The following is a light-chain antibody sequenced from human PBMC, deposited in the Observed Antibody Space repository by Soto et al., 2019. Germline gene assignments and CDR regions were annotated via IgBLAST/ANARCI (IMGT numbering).Light chain of an antibody. V-gene: IGKV2-28*01. CDR3: MQSVQTPIT. CDR2: WGS. J-gene: IGKJ5*01. CDR1: QSLLHSDGYSY. Sequence: IVMSQSPLSLPVTSGEPASISCRSSQSLLHSDGYSYLDWYLQKPGQSPQLLIYWGSSRASGVPDRFSGSGSGTDFTLKISRVEAEDVGVYYCMQSVQTPITFGQGTRLEIK.